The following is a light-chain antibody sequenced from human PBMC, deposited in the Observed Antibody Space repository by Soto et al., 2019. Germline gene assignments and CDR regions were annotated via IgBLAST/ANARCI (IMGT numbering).Light chain of an antibody. V-gene: IGLV2-14*01. Sequence: QSVLTQPPSASGTPGQRVTISCSGSSSDVGGYNHVSWYQQHPGKAPKLMIYEVRNRPSGVSDRFSASKSGNTASLTISGLQAEDEADYYCSSYASSSSYVFGAGTKLTVL. J-gene: IGLJ1*01. CDR1: SSDVGGYNH. CDR3: SSYASSSSYV. CDR2: EVR.